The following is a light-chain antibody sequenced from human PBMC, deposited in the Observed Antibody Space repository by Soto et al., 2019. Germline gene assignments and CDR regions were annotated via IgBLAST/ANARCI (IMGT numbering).Light chain of an antibody. CDR2: SAS. CDR3: QQYNNWPPLT. CDR1: QNVGSN. Sequence: EIVMTQSPATLSVSPGERATLSCRASQNVGSNLAWYQQKPGKTPRLLIYSASTRATSIPARFSGSGSGTEFTLTISSLQSEDFAVYYCQQYNNWPPLTFGGGTKVDIK. J-gene: IGKJ4*01. V-gene: IGKV3-15*01.